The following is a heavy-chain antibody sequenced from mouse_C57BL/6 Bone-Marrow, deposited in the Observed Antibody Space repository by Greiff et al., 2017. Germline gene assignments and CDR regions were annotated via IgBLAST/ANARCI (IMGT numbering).Heavy chain of an antibody. V-gene: IGHV1-81*01. Sequence: VQLQQSGAELARPGASVQLSCKASGYTFTSYGISWVKQRTGQGLEWIGEIYPRSGNTYYNEQFKGKATLTADKSSSTAYMELRSLTSEDSAVYFCARRGYGSSYWYFDVWGTGTTVTVSS. CDR1: GYTFTSYG. CDR3: ARRGYGSSYWYFDV. J-gene: IGHJ1*03. CDR2: IYPRSGNT. D-gene: IGHD1-1*01.